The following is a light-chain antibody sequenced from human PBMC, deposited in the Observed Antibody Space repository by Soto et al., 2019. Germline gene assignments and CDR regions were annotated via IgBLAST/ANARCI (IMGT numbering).Light chain of an antibody. CDR3: QQYGSSPLG. CDR2: GAS. J-gene: IGKJ4*01. Sequence: EIIMTQSPATLSLSPGERATLSCRASESVTGYLAWYQQKPGRSPRLLIYGASSRATGIPDRFSGSGSGTDFTLTISRLDPEDFAVYYCQQYGSSPLGFGGGTKVDI. V-gene: IGKV3-20*01. CDR1: ESVTGY.